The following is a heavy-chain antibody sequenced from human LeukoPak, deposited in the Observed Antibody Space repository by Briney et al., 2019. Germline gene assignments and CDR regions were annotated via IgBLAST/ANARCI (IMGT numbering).Heavy chain of an antibody. CDR3: ARGRDGYNDAFDI. CDR1: GYTFTSYD. D-gene: IGHD5-24*01. Sequence: ASVKVSCKASGYTFTSYDINWVRQATGQGLEWMGGIIPIFGTANYAQKFQGRVTITADESTSTAYMELSSLRSEDTAVYYCARGRDGYNDAFDIWGQGTMVTVSS. CDR2: IIPIFGTA. J-gene: IGHJ3*02. V-gene: IGHV1-69*13.